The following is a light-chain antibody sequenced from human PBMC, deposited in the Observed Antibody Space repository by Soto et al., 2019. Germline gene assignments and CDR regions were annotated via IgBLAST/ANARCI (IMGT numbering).Light chain of an antibody. CDR3: QQRSNWPPIT. V-gene: IGKV3-11*01. CDR2: DAS. J-gene: IGKJ5*01. Sequence: EIVLTQSPATLSLSPGERATLSCRASQSVSSYLAWYQQKPGQAPRLLIYDASNRATGIPARFSGSGAGTDLTLAISSLEHEDFAVYYCQQRSNWPPITFGQGTRLEIK. CDR1: QSVSSY.